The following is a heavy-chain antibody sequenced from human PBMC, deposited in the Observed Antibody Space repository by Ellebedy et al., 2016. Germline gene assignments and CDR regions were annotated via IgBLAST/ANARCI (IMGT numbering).Heavy chain of an antibody. CDR2: ISYDGSNK. D-gene: IGHD3-3*01. CDR1: GFTFSSYG. Sequence: GGSLRLXXAASGFTFSSYGMHWVRQAPGKGLEWVAVISYDGSNKYYADSVKGRFTISRDNSKNTLYLQMNSLRAEDTAVYYCAKDLRFLEWLSGYYYYGMDVWGQGTTVTVSS. V-gene: IGHV3-30*18. J-gene: IGHJ6*02. CDR3: AKDLRFLEWLSGYYYYGMDV.